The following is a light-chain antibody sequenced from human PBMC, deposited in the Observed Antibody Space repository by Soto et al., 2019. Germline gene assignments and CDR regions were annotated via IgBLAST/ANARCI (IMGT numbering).Light chain of an antibody. Sequence: QSALTQPPSVSGSPGQSVTISCTGTSTDFVGYNRVSWYQQPPGTAPKLMIYEVSKRPSGVPDRFSGSKSGDTASLTISGLQAADEADYYCSSKTSSSSPFVFGTGTKVTVL. CDR3: SSKTSSSSPFV. V-gene: IGLV2-18*02. CDR2: EVS. CDR1: STDFVGYNR. J-gene: IGLJ1*01.